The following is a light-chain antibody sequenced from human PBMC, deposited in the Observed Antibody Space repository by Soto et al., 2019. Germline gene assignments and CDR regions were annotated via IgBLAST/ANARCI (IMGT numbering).Light chain of an antibody. CDR2: VAS. CDR3: QQYGSSLFT. Sequence: EIVLTQSPGTLSLSPGERATLACRASQSVSSSYLAWYQQKPGQAPRLLIYVASIKSTGIPDRFSGSGSGTDFYLTISRLEPEDFAVYYCQQYGSSLFTFGPGTKVDIK. J-gene: IGKJ3*01. CDR1: QSVSSSY. V-gene: IGKV3-20*01.